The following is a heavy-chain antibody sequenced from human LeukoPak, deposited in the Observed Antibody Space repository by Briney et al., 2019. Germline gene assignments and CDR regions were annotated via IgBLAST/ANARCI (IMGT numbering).Heavy chain of an antibody. CDR1: GFTFSTYE. Sequence: PGRSLRLSCAASGFTFSTYEMNWVRQAPGKGLEWISYISHNGNTIYHADSVKGRFTISRDNAKNSLYLQMNSLRAEDTAVYYCARTGSGNSFTGFDYWGQGTLVTVSS. D-gene: IGHD4-23*01. V-gene: IGHV3-48*03. J-gene: IGHJ4*02. CDR2: ISHNGNTI. CDR3: ARTGSGNSFTGFDY.